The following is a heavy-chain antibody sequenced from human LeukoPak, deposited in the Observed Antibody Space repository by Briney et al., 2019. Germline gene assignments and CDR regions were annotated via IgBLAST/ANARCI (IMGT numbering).Heavy chain of an antibody. CDR3: ARAPDDTSGYYPLDY. J-gene: IGHJ4*02. CDR1: GGSISSSSYY. V-gene: IGHV4-61*01. D-gene: IGHD3-22*01. CDR2: IYYSGST. Sequence: TSETLSLTCTVSGGSISSSSYYWSWIRQPPGKGLEWIGYIYYSGSTNYNPSLKRRVTISVDTSKNQFSLRLSSVTAADTAVYYCARAPDDTSGYYPLDYWGQGTLVTVSS.